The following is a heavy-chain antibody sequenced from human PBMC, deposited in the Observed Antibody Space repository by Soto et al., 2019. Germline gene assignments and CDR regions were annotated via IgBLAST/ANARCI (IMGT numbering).Heavy chain of an antibody. CDR3: AKDVTSHGPRGYSSSWYGWFDP. V-gene: IGHV3-23*01. Sequence: EVQLLESGGGLVQPGGSLRLSCAASGFTFSSHVMSWVRQAPGRGLEWVAAASARNTNTYYADSVKGRFTISRDNSKSTGYLQLDSLRVEDTAVYHCAKDVTSHGPRGYSSSWYGWFDPWGQGTLVVVSS. CDR2: ASARNTNT. D-gene: IGHD6-13*01. J-gene: IGHJ5*02. CDR1: GFTFSSHV.